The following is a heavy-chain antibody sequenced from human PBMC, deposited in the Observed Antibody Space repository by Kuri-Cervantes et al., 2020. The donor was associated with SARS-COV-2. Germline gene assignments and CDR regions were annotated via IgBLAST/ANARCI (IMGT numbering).Heavy chain of an antibody. CDR3: VKDVGYGDLAFGY. Sequence: GESLKISCSASGFTFSSYAMRWVRQAPGKGLEYVSAISSNGGSTYYADSVKGRFTISRDNSKDTLYLQMSSLRAEDTAVYYCVKDVGYGDLAFGYWGQGTLVTVSS. V-gene: IGHV3-64D*08. CDR2: ISSNGGST. CDR1: GFTFSSYA. D-gene: IGHD4-17*01. J-gene: IGHJ4*02.